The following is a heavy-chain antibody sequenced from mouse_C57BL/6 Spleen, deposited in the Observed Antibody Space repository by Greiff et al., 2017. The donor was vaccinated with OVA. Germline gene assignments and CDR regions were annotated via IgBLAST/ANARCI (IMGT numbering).Heavy chain of an antibody. Sequence: QVQLQQPGAELVKPGASVKLSCKASGYTFTSYWMQWVKQRPGQGLEWIGEIDPSDSYTNYNQKFKGKATLTVDTSSSTAYMQLSSLTSEDSAVYYCARGRGSSSDYFDYWGQGTTLTVSS. V-gene: IGHV1-50*01. J-gene: IGHJ2*01. CDR1: GYTFTSYW. CDR3: ARGRGSSSDYFDY. CDR2: IDPSDSYT. D-gene: IGHD1-1*01.